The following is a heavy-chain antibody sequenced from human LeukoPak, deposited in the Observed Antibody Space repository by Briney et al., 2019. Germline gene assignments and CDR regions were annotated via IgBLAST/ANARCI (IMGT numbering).Heavy chain of an antibody. D-gene: IGHD5-18*01. Sequence: ASVKVSCKASGYTFTSYGISWVRQAPGQGLEWMGWISAYNGNTNYAQKLQGRVTMTTDTSTSTAYMELRSLRSDDTAVYYCARDLPPYSRNAFDIWGQGTMVTVSS. CDR1: GYTFTSYG. J-gene: IGHJ3*02. CDR3: ARDLPPYSRNAFDI. V-gene: IGHV1-18*01. CDR2: ISAYNGNT.